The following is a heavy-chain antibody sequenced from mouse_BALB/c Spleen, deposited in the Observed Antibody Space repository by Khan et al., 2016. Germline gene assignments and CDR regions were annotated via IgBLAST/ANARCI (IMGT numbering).Heavy chain of an antibody. V-gene: IGHV3-1*02. J-gene: IGHJ4*01. CDR1: GYSISSGYS. CDR2: IRYSGST. Sequence: EVQLQESGPDLVKPSQSLSLTCTVTGYSISSGYSWHWIRQFPGNKLEWMGCIRYSGSTNYNPSLKSRISITRDTSKTQFFLQLNSVTGEDTATYYCARDDYDEVYYAMDYWGQGTSVTVSS. CDR3: ARDDYDEVYYAMDY. D-gene: IGHD2-4*01.